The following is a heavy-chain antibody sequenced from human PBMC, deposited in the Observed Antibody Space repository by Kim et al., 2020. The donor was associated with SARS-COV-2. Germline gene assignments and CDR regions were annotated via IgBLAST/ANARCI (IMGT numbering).Heavy chain of an antibody. Sequence: GGSLRLSCAASGFTFDDYAMHWVRQAPGKGLEWVSGISWNSGSIGYADSVKGRFTISRDNAKNSLYLQMNSLRAEDTALYYCAKDIKYGEQWLVLSGPGVAGGGDAFDIWGQGTMVTVSS. CDR2: ISWNSGSI. J-gene: IGHJ3*02. D-gene: IGHD6-19*01. V-gene: IGHV3-9*01. CDR1: GFTFDDYA. CDR3: AKDIKYGEQWLVLSGPGVAGGGDAFDI.